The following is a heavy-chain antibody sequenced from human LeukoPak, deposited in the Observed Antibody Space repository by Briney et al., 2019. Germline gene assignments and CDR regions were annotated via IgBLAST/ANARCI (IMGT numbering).Heavy chain of an antibody. CDR3: VKGLDYSSSQMDS. Sequence: GGSLRLSCAASGFTFSNAWMSWVRQAPGKGLEYVSSINTNGANTYYADSVKGRFTISRDNSRNTVYVQMNSLTPEDTAVYYCVKGLDYSSSQMDSWGQGTLVTVSS. J-gene: IGHJ4*02. CDR1: GFTFSNAW. CDR2: INTNGANT. D-gene: IGHD6-6*01. V-gene: IGHV3-64*05.